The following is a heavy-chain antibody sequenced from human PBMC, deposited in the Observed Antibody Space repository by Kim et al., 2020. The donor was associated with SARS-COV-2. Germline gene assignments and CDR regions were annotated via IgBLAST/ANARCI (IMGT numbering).Heavy chain of an antibody. D-gene: IGHD3-16*02. J-gene: IGHJ3*02. Sequence: GGSLRLSCAASGFTFSSYWMSWVRQAPGKGLEWVANIKQDGSEKYYVDSVKGRFTISRDNAKNSLYLQMNSLRAEDTAVYYCARANMITFGGVIPAHGAFDIWGQGTMVTVSS. CDR2: IKQDGSEK. CDR3: ARANMITFGGVIPAHGAFDI. V-gene: IGHV3-7*01. CDR1: GFTFSSYW.